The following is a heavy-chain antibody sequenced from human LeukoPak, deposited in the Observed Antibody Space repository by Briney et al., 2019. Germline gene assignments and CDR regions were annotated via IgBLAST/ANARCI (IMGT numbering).Heavy chain of an antibody. CDR1: GYTFTSYG. V-gene: IGHV1-18*01. D-gene: IGHD3-22*01. Sequence: ASVKVSCKASGYTFTSYGISWVRQAPGQGLEWMGWISAYNGNTNYAQKLQGRVTMTTDTSTSTAYMELRSLRSDDTAVYYCARDRPPYYYVSSGTEFDYWGQGTLVTVSS. CDR3: ARDRPPYYYVSSGTEFDY. CDR2: ISAYNGNT. J-gene: IGHJ4*02.